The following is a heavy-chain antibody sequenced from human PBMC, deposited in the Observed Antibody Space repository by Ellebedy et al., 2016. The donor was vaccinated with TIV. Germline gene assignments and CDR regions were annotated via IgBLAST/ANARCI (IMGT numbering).Heavy chain of an antibody. D-gene: IGHD3-10*01. J-gene: IGHJ6*02. CDR2: ISSGGIT. V-gene: IGHV3-23*01. Sequence: GESLKISCAASGFTFSASGMTWARQAPGKGLEWVSGISSGGITYYADSVRGRFTISRDNSKNTFYLQMNSLRAEDTATYYCVKGSGNMDVWGPGTTVTVSS. CDR3: VKGSGNMDV. CDR1: GFTFSASG.